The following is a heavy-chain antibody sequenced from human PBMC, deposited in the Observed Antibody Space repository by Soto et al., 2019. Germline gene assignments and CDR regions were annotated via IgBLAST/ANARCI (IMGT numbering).Heavy chain of an antibody. J-gene: IGHJ2*01. CDR1: GYTFTSYD. CDR3: ARGRQQWLVRGWYFDL. D-gene: IGHD6-19*01. Sequence: QVQLVQSGAEVKKPGASVKVSCKASGYTFTSYDINWVRQATGQGLEWMGWMNPNSGNTGYAQKFQGRVTMTRNTSISPAYMGLSSLRSEDTAVYYCARGRQQWLVRGWYFDLWGRGTLVTVSS. CDR2: MNPNSGNT. V-gene: IGHV1-8*01.